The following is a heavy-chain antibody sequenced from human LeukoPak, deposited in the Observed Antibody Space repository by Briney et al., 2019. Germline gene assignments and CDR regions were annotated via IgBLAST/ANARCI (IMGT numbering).Heavy chain of an antibody. D-gene: IGHD1-1*01. CDR1: GDSVSSNSAA. CDR2: TYFRSKWFS. V-gene: IGHV6-1*01. CDR3: ARGPGTLHY. Sequence: SQTLSLTCAISGDSVSSNSAAWNWIRQSPSRGLEWLGRTYFRSKWFSAYAVSVKGRITISPDASKNQFSLQLRSVTPEDTAVYYCARGPGTLHYWGQGTLVTVAS. J-gene: IGHJ4*02.